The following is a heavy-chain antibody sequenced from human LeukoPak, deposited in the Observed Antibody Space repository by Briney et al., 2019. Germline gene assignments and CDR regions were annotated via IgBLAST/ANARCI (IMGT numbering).Heavy chain of an antibody. CDR1: GYTFNTYW. V-gene: IGHV5-10-1*01. J-gene: IGHJ5*02. Sequence: KRGESLKISCKGSGYTFNTYWISWVRQMPGKGLEWMGTIDPSDSYTNYSPSFQGHVTISADKSISTAYLQWSSLKASDTAMYYCARHVGVVAAKGFDPWGQGTLVTVSP. CDR3: ARHVGVVAAKGFDP. D-gene: IGHD2-15*01. CDR2: IDPSDSYT.